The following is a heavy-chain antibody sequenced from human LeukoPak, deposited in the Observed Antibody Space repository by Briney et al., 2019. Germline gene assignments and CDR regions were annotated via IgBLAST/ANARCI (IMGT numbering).Heavy chain of an antibody. CDR1: VGSICGASFY. CDR2: IYYSGST. Sequence: PSETLSLTCTLSVGSICGASFYWGWIRQPPGKGLEWLGNIYYSGSTYYNPSLKSRVTLALDTSKNQFSLKLSSVTAADTAVYYCARLSHYSDSSGYYLGTYYFDYWGQGTLVTVSS. CDR3: ARLSHYSDSSGYYLGTYYFDY. D-gene: IGHD3-22*01. J-gene: IGHJ4*02. V-gene: IGHV4-39*01.